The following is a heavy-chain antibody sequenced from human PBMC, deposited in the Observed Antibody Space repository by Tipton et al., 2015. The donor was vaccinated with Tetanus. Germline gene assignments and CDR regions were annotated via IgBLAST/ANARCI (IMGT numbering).Heavy chain of an antibody. D-gene: IGHD3-22*01. CDR2: INHSGST. J-gene: IGHJ4*02. CDR3: ARGDYYDSSGYYWGKYYFDY. CDR1: GGSFSGYY. V-gene: IGHV4-34*01. Sequence: TLSLTCAVYGGSFSGYYWSWIRQPPGKGLEWIGEINHSGSTNYNPSLKSRVTISVDTSKNQFSLKPSSVTAADTAVYYCARGDYYDSSGYYWGKYYFDYWGQGTLVTVSS.